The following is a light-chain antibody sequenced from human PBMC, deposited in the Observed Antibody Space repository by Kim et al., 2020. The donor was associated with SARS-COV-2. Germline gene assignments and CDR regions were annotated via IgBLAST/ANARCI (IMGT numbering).Light chain of an antibody. J-gene: IGKJ2*01. CDR3: MQYTHWPHT. CDR2: YVS. V-gene: IGKV2-30*02. Sequence: VVLTQSPLSLPVTVGQPASISCRSSQSLVRRDGNTGVEWFHQRPGQSPRRLIYYVSDRDSGVPDRFSGSGSGTHFTLKISRVEAGDVGVYYCMQYTHWPHTFGQGTSLEI. CDR1: QSLVRRDGNTG.